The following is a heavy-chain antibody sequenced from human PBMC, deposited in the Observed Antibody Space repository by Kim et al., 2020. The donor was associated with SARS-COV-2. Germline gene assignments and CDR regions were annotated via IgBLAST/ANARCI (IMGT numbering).Heavy chain of an antibody. Sequence: GGSLRLSCAASGFTFSSYGMHWVHQAPGKGLEWVAVISYDGSNKYYADSVKGRFTISRDNSKNTLYLQMNSLRAEDTAVYYCNSSPDRYYYYGMDVWGQGPTFTVSS. D-gene: IGHD6-13*01. CDR2: ISYDGSNK. CDR3: NSSPDRYYYYGMDV. J-gene: IGHJ6*02. V-gene: IGHV3-30*03. CDR1: GFTFSSYG.